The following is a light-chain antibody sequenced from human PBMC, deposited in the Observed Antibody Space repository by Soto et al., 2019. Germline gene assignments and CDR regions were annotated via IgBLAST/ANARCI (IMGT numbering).Light chain of an antibody. CDR3: SSYTGSITLV. V-gene: IGLV2-14*01. CDR1: SSDVGGYNY. Sequence: QSALTQPASVSGSPGQSITISCTGTSSDVGGYNYVSWYQQHPGKAPKLIIFEVTSRPSGVSNRFSGSQSGNTASLTISGLQAEDEADYYCSSYTGSITLVFGTGTKLTVL. J-gene: IGLJ1*01. CDR2: EVT.